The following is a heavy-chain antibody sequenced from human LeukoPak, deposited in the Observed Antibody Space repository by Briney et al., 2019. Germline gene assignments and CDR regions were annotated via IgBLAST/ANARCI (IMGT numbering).Heavy chain of an antibody. V-gene: IGHV3-53*01. J-gene: IGHJ6*03. CDR3: ASGSGSYRTPYYYMDV. CDR1: GFTLSSNY. CDR2: IYSGGST. Sequence: PGVSLRLSCAPSGFTLSSNYMRGARQPPGKGLEGVSVIYSGGSTYYADSVKGRFTISRDNSKNTLYLQMNSLRAEDTAVYYCASGSGSYRTPYYYMDVWGTGTTVTVSS. D-gene: IGHD3-10*01.